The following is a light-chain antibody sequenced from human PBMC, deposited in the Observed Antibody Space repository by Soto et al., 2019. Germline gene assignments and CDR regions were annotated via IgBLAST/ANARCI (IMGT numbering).Light chain of an antibody. J-gene: IGKJ4*01. CDR1: QSVSDSF. Sequence: EILLTQSPGTLSLSPGERATLSCRASQSVSDSFIAWYQQRPGQAPRLLIYGASQRATGIPDRFRGSGSGTHFSLTINRLEPEDFAVYYCQHYKAFGGGTKVDIK. V-gene: IGKV3-20*01. CDR3: QHYKA. CDR2: GAS.